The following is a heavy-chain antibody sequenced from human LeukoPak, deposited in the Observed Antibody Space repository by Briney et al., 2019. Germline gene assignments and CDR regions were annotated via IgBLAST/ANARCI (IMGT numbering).Heavy chain of an antibody. Sequence: PSETLSLTCTVSGGSISSSSYYWGWIRQPPWKGLEWIGSIYYSGSTYYNPSLKSRVTISIDTSKNQFSLKLNSVTAADTAVYYCARVTSSWYRGFDPWGQGTLVTVSS. CDR1: GGSISSSSYY. CDR2: IYYSGST. CDR3: ARVTSSWYRGFDP. J-gene: IGHJ5*02. D-gene: IGHD6-13*01. V-gene: IGHV4-39*07.